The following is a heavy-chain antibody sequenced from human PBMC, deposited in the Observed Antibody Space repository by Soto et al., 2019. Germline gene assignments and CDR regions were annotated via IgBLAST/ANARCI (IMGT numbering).Heavy chain of an antibody. J-gene: IGHJ6*02. CDR3: AFGVAYYYGMDV. Sequence: GASVKVSCKASGGTFSSYAISWVRQAPGQGLEWMGGIIPIFGTANYAQKFQGRVTITADESTSTAYMELSSLRSEDTAVYYCAFGVAYYYGMDVWGQGTTVTVSS. D-gene: IGHD3-3*01. CDR1: GGTFSSYA. V-gene: IGHV1-69*13. CDR2: IIPIFGTA.